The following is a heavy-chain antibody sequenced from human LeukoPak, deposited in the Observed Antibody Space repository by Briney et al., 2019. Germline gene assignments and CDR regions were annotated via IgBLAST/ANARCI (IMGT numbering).Heavy chain of an antibody. V-gene: IGHV1-18*01. D-gene: IGHD2-2*01. CDR1: DYTFTSYG. CDR2: ISAYNGNT. CDR3: ARVRVPAAENWFDP. J-gene: IGHJ5*02. Sequence: ASVKVSCKASDYTFTSYGISWVRQAPGQGLEWMGWISAYNGNTNYAQKLQGRVTMTTDTSTSTAYMELRSLRSDDTAVYYCARVRVPAAENWFDPWGQGTLVTVSS.